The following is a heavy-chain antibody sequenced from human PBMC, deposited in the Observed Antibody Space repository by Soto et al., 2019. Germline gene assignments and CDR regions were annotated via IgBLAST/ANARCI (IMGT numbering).Heavy chain of an antibody. CDR3: AREEYSSSSALDY. Sequence: QVQLVESGGGVVQPGRSLRLSCAASGFTFSSYGMHRVRQAPGKGLEWVAVIWYDGSNKYYADSVKGRFTISRDNSKNTLYLQMNSLRAEDTAVYYCAREEYSSSSALDYWGQGTLVTVSS. J-gene: IGHJ4*02. CDR1: GFTFSSYG. V-gene: IGHV3-33*01. D-gene: IGHD6-6*01. CDR2: IWYDGSNK.